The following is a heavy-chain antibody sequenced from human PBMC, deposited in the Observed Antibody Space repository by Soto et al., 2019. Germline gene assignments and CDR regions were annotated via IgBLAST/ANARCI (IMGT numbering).Heavy chain of an antibody. CDR3: AKARTPFNWFDR. J-gene: IGHJ5*02. CDR2: INLNSGDT. CDR1: GYTFTDYY. Sequence: QVHLVQSGAEVKKPGASVMVSCKASGYTFTDYYMEWVRQAPGQGLEWMGWINLNSGDTNFAQQFQGRVTMTRDTSITTAYMDLTGLRSDDTAVYYYAKARTPFNWFDRWGQGTLVTVSS. D-gene: IGHD6-6*01. V-gene: IGHV1-2*02.